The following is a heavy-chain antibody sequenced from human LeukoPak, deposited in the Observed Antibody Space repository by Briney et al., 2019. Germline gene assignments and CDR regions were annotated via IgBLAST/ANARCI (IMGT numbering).Heavy chain of an antibody. CDR1: GGSISSGSYY. V-gene: IGHV4-61*02. J-gene: IGHJ6*03. CDR3: ARVSWAPALVAARNYYYYMDV. CDR2: IYTSGST. Sequence: TSQTLSLTCTVPGGSISSGSYYWSWIRQPAGKGLEWIGRIYTSGSTNYNPSLKSRVTISVDTSKNQFSLKLSSVTAADTAVYYCARVSWAPALVAARNYYYYMDVWGKGTTVTVSS. D-gene: IGHD5-12*01.